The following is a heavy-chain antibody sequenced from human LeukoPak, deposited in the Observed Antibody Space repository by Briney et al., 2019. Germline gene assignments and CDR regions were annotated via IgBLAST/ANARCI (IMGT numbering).Heavy chain of an antibody. D-gene: IGHD4-17*01. CDR1: GFTFSSYS. J-gene: IGHJ4*02. V-gene: IGHV3-21*01. CDR3: ARGGYGDYVHYY. CDR2: ISSSSSYI. Sequence: PEGSLRLSCAASGFTFSSYSMNWVRQAPGKGLEWVSSISSSSSYIYYADSVKGRFTISRDNAKNSLYLQMNSLRAEDTAVYYCARGGYGDYVHYYWGQGTLVTVSS.